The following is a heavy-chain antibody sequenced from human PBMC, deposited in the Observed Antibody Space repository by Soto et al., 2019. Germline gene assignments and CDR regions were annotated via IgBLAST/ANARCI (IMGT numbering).Heavy chain of an antibody. Sequence: VASVKVSCKASGYTFSTYAMHWVRQAPGQSLEWMGWLNGGTGQTRYSQKFQDRVIITRDTSASTGYMELSSLTSEDTAVYYCARGKGMEENYFYYGLDIWGQGTTVTSP. J-gene: IGHJ6*02. CDR1: GYTFSTYA. CDR3: ARGKGMEENYFYYGLDI. D-gene: IGHD1-1*01. CDR2: LNGGTGQT. V-gene: IGHV1-3*01.